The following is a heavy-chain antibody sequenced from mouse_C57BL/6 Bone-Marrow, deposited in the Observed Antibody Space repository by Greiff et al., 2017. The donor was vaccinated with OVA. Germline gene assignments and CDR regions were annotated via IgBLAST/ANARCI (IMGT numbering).Heavy chain of an antibody. CDR2: INYDGSST. Sequence: EVQRVESEGGLVQPGSSLKLSCTASGFTFSAYYMAWVRQVPEKGLEWVANINYDGSSTYYLDSLKSRFIISRDNAKNILYLQMSSRKSEDTATYYCARGGNWKDFDVWGTGTTVTVSS. V-gene: IGHV5-16*01. D-gene: IGHD2-1*01. CDR3: ARGGNWKDFDV. CDR1: GFTFSAYY. J-gene: IGHJ1*03.